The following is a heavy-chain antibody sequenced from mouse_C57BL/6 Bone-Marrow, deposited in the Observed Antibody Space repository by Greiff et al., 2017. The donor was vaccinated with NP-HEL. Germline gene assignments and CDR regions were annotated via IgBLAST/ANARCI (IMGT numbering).Heavy chain of an antibody. CDR3: AREGIYYGSSYWYFDV. D-gene: IGHD1-1*01. J-gene: IGHJ1*03. Sequence: VQLQQSGAELVRPGSSVKLSCKASGYTFTSYWMHWVKQRPIQGLEWIGNIDPSDSETHYNQKFKDKATLTVDKSSSTAYMQLSSLTSEDSAVYYCAREGIYYGSSYWYFDVWGTGTTVTVSS. CDR2: IDPSDSET. CDR1: GYTFTSYW. V-gene: IGHV1-52*01.